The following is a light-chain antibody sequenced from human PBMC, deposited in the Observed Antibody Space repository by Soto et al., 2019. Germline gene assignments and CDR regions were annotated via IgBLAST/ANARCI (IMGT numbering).Light chain of an antibody. V-gene: IGKV3-20*01. J-gene: IGKJ1*01. CDR2: GAS. CDR3: QQYGSSPET. CDR1: QSVTSSY. Sequence: EIVLTQSPCTLSLSPGERATLSCRASQSVTSSYLAWYQQKPGQAPSLLIYGASSKDSGIPDRFSGSGSGTDLTLTISRLEPEDFAVYYCQQYGSSPETFGQGTKVEIK.